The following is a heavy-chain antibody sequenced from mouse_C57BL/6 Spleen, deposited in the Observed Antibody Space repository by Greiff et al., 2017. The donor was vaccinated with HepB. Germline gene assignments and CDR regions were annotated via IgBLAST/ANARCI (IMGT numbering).Heavy chain of an antibody. Sequence: EVQLQQSGPELVKPGASVKISCKASGYTFTDYYMNWVKQSHGKSLEWIGDINPNNGGTSYNQKFKGKATLTVDKSSSTAYMELRSLTSEDSAVYYCARRWLLLDYWGQGTSVTVSS. CDR3: ARRWLLLDY. CDR1: GYTFTDYY. V-gene: IGHV1-26*01. D-gene: IGHD2-3*01. J-gene: IGHJ4*01. CDR2: INPNNGGT.